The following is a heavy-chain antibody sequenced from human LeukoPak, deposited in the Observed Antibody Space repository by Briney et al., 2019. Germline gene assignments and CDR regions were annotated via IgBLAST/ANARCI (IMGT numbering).Heavy chain of an antibody. J-gene: IGHJ4*02. Sequence: SETLSLTCTVSGGSISSYYWSRIRQPPGKGLEWIGYIYYSGSTNYNPSLKSRVTISVDTSKNQFSLKLSSVTAADTAVYYCARLGVDTARSLDYWGQGTLVTVSS. D-gene: IGHD5-18*01. CDR3: ARLGVDTARSLDY. CDR2: IYYSGST. CDR1: GGSISSYY. V-gene: IGHV4-59*01.